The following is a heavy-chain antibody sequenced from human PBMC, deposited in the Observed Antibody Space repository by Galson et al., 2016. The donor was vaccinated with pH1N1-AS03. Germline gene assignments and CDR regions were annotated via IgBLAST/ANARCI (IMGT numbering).Heavy chain of an antibody. CDR1: GFTFSTYA. CDR2: ISSDGSHQ. Sequence: SLRLSCAASGFTFSTYAMHWVRQAPGKGLEWVAVISSDGSHQYYADSVKGRFTISRDNSKNTLYLQMNSLRAEDTAVYYCARPYCTSSRCYLYLYGLDVWGQGTTVTVPS. D-gene: IGHD2-2*01. CDR3: ARPYCTSSRCYLYLYGLDV. J-gene: IGHJ6*02. V-gene: IGHV3-30*04.